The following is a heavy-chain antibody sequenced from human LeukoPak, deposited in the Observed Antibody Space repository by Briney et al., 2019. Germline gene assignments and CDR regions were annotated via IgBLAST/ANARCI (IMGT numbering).Heavy chain of an antibody. CDR2: IASRGAST. CDR1: GFTFSTYG. CDR3: AKEDSSTFDY. Sequence: GGSLRLSCAVSGFTFSTYGMSWVRQAPGKGLEWVSGIASRGASTYYADSVKGRFTISRDSSKKIVYLQMNSLRAEDTAVYYCAKEDSSTFDYWGQGTLVTVSS. D-gene: IGHD6-13*01. J-gene: IGHJ4*02. V-gene: IGHV3-23*01.